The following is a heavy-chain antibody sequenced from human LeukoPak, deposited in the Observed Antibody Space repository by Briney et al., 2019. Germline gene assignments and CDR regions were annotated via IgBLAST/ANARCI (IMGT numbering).Heavy chain of an antibody. CDR2: IYYSGST. Sequence: SETLSLTCTVSGGSISSSSYYWGWIRQPPGKGLEWIGSIYYSGSTYYNPSLKSRVTISVDTSKNQFSLKLSSVTAADTAVYYCARGGQDYGDYYNWFDPWGQGTLVTVSS. V-gene: IGHV4-39*07. CDR3: ARGGQDYGDYYNWFDP. J-gene: IGHJ5*02. D-gene: IGHD4-17*01. CDR1: GGSISSSSYY.